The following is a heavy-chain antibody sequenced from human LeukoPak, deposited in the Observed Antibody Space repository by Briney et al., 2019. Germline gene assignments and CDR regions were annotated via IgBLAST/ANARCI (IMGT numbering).Heavy chain of an antibody. CDR3: ARRPRPIWFGESFQYNWFDP. D-gene: IGHD3-10*01. V-gene: IGHV4-39*07. J-gene: IGHJ5*02. CDR2: INHSGST. Sequence: SETLSLTCTVSGGSISSSSYYWGWIRQPPGKGLEWIGEINHSGSTNYSPSLKSRVTISVDTSKNQFSLKLSSVTAADTAVYYCARRPRPIWFGESFQYNWFDPWGQGTLVTVSS. CDR1: GGSISSSSYY.